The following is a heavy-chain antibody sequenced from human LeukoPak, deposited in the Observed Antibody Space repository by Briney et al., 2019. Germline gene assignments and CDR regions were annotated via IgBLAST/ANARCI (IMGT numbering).Heavy chain of an antibody. V-gene: IGHV4-59*08. CDR3: ARPHSSGWYGGFDI. Sequence: SETLSLTCTVSGGSISGYYWSWIRQPPGKGLEWIGYIYYSGSTSYNPSLKSRVTISLDTSKNQFSLKLRSVTAADTAVYYCARPHSSGWYGGFDIWGQGTMVTVSS. CDR1: GGSISGYY. J-gene: IGHJ3*02. CDR2: IYYSGST. D-gene: IGHD6-19*01.